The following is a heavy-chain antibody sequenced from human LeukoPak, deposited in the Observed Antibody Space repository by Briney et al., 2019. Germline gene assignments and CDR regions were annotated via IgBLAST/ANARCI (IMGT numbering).Heavy chain of an antibody. CDR1: GGTLSSYA. D-gene: IGHD2-2*01. V-gene: IGHV1-69*13. CDR2: IIPIFGTA. Sequence: ASVKVSCKASGGTLSSYAISWVRQAPGQGLEWMGGIIPIFGTANYAQKFQGRVTITADESTSTAYMELSSLRSEDTAVYYCARESRYCSSTSCHPLDYWGQGTLVTVSS. CDR3: ARESRYCSSTSCHPLDY. J-gene: IGHJ4*02.